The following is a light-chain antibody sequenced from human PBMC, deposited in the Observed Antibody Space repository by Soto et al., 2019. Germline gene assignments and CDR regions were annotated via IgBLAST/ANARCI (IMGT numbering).Light chain of an antibody. CDR1: QSVSSSY. Sequence: EIVLTQSPGTLSLSPGERATLSCRASQSVSSSYLAWYQQKPRQPPRLLIYGAASKAAGIPDMCSGSGSGTDFTTTISSLEAEDYAVFYYQQRSVYPWTFGQWTKVDIK. J-gene: IGKJ1*01. V-gene: IGKV3D-20*02. CDR2: GAA. CDR3: QQRSVYPWT.